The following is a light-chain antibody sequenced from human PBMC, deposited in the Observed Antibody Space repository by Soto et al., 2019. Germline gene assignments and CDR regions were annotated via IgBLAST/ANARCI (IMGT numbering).Light chain of an antibody. Sequence: QPVLTQPPSASGTPGQRVTISCYGSSSNIGRNTVNWYQQLPGTAPKLLIYNDNQRPSGVPDRFSGSKSGISASLAISGLQSEDEADYYCAAWDDSLNGPVFGGGTQLTVL. V-gene: IGLV1-44*01. CDR3: AAWDDSLNGPV. J-gene: IGLJ2*01. CDR1: SSNIGRNT. CDR2: NDN.